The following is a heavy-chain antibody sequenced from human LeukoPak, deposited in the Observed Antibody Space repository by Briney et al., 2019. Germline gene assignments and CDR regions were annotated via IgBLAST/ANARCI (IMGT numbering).Heavy chain of an antibody. Sequence: GGSLRLSCAASGFTFSDWFVTWIRQAPGKGLEWISYISPSSGNADYADSVKGRFTISRDNTHNVLYLQMNSLRVEDAAVYYCARGHFGMDVWGQGTTVTVSS. CDR2: ISPSSGNA. J-gene: IGHJ6*02. V-gene: IGHV3-11*06. CDR3: ARGHFGMDV. D-gene: IGHD3-3*02. CDR1: GFTFSDWF.